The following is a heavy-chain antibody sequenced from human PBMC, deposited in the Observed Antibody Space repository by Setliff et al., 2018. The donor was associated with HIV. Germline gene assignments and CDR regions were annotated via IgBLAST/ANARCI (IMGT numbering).Heavy chain of an antibody. Sequence: SETLSLTCTVSGGYLSNHHWIWIRQPPGKGLEWIGRIPDSGTADYDPSLKSRLTISLDTSRNQFSLKLTSVTAADTAIYYCVALVPGGGGRGPWGQGTLVTVSS. CDR1: GGYLSNHH. V-gene: IGHV4-59*03. D-gene: IGHD2-15*01. CDR3: VALVPGGGGRGP. J-gene: IGHJ5*02. CDR2: IPDSGTA.